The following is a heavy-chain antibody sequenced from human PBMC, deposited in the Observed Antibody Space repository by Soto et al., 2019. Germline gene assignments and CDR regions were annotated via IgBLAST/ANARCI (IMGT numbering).Heavy chain of an antibody. D-gene: IGHD3-22*01. CDR2: IDPSDSQT. J-gene: IGHJ4*02. CDR1: GYSVAGYW. CDR3: ARQIYDSDTGPNFQYYFDS. V-gene: IGHV5-10-1*01. Sequence: GESLKISCKGSGYSVAGYWITWVRQQPGKGVEWMGRIDPSDSQTYYSPSFRGHVTISATKSITTVFLQWSSLRASDTAMYYCARQIYDSDTGPNFQYYFDSWGQGNPVTVSS.